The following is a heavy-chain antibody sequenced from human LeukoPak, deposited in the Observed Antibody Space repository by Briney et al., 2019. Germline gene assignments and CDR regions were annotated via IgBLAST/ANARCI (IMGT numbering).Heavy chain of an antibody. Sequence: GGSLRLSCAASGFSFSSYWMHWVRQAPGKGLVWVSRINSDGSGTTYADSVKGRFTISRDNSKNTLYLQMNSLRAEDTAVYYCARGGPAAGRFDYWGQGTLVTVSS. CDR1: GFSFSSYW. CDR3: ARGGPAAGRFDY. J-gene: IGHJ4*02. D-gene: IGHD6-13*01. CDR2: INSDGSGT. V-gene: IGHV3-74*01.